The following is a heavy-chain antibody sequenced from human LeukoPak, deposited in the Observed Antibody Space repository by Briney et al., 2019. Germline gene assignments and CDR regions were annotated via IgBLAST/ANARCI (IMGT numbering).Heavy chain of an antibody. CDR3: ARKYYYDSSGYFRRGYYYYYMDV. Sequence: SETLSLTCTVSGGSISSSSYYWGWIRQPPGKGLEWIGSIYYSGSTYYNPSLKSRVTISVDTSKNQFSLKLSSVTAADTAVYYCARKYYYDSSGYFRRGYYYYYMDVWGKGTTVTISS. V-gene: IGHV4-39*07. CDR1: GGSISSSSYY. D-gene: IGHD3-22*01. CDR2: IYYSGST. J-gene: IGHJ6*03.